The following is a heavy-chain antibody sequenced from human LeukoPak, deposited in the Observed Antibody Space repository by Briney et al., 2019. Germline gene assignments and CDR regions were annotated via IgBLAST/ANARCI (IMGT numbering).Heavy chain of an antibody. J-gene: IGHJ4*02. CDR1: GYTFTSYG. CDR3: ARDIEEGSSRWYKRYYFDY. D-gene: IGHD6-13*01. Sequence: GASVKVSCKASGYTFTSYGISWVRQAPGQGLEWMGWISAYNGNTNYAQKLQGRVTMTTDTSTSTAYMELRSLRSDDTAVYYCARDIEEGSSRWYKRYYFDYWGQGTLVTVSS. CDR2: ISAYNGNT. V-gene: IGHV1-18*01.